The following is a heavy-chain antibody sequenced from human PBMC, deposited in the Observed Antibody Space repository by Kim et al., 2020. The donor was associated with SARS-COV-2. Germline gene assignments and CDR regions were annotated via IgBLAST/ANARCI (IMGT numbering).Heavy chain of an antibody. V-gene: IGHV3-30*04. CDR2: ISYDGSNK. CDR1: GFTFSSYA. D-gene: IGHD6-19*01. Sequence: GGSLRLSCAASGFTFSSYAMHWVRQAPGKGLEWVAVISYDGSNKYYADSVKGRFTISRDNSKNTLYLQMNSLRAEDTAVYYCARDKRYSSGWIIYYFDY. CDR3: ARDKRYSSGWIIYYFDY. J-gene: IGHJ4*01.